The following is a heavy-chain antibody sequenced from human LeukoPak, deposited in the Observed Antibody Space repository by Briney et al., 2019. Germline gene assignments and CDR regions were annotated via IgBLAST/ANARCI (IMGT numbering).Heavy chain of an antibody. Sequence: SETLSLTCTVSGGSISSYYWSWIRQPAGKGLEWIGRIYTSGSTNYNPSLKSRVTISVDTSKNQFSLKLSSVTAADTAVYYCARWGCSGGSCSQGWWFDPWGQGTLVSVSS. CDR3: ARWGCSGGSCSQGWWFDP. J-gene: IGHJ5*02. D-gene: IGHD2-15*01. V-gene: IGHV4-4*07. CDR2: IYTSGST. CDR1: GGSISSYY.